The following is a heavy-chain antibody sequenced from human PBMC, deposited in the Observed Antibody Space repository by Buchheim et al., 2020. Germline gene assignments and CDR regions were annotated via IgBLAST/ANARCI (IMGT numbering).Heavy chain of an antibody. CDR1: GFTFSTYA. D-gene: IGHD2-2*01. Sequence: EVQLVESGGGLAQPGGSLRLSCAASGFTFSTYAMIWVRQAPGKGLEWVSYISGSGDTTYYADSVKGRLTITRDNSKQKLYLQMNSLRAEDPAVYYCARARVLPGATAAFIDWGQGTL. CDR3: ARARVLPGATAAFID. J-gene: IGHJ4*02. CDR2: ISGSGDTT. V-gene: IGHV3-23*04.